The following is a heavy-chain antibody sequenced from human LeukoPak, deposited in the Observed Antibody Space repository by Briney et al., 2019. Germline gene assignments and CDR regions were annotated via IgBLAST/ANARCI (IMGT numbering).Heavy chain of an antibody. CDR2: IYPGDSDT. D-gene: IGHD3-22*01. CDR3: ARPRRDSSGSYYDFDY. CDR1: GYSFTSYW. Sequence: GESLKISCKGSGYSFTSYWIGWVRQMPGKGLEWMGIIYPGDSDTRYSPSFQGQVTISADKSISTAYLQWSSLKASDTAMYYCARPRRDSSGSYYDFDYWGQGTLVTVSS. J-gene: IGHJ4*02. V-gene: IGHV5-51*01.